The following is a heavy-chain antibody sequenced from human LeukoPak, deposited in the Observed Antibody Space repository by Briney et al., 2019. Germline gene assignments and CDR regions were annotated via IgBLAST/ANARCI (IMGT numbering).Heavy chain of an antibody. V-gene: IGHV3-15*01. Sequence: PGGSLRLSCAASGFTFSNAWMSWVRQAPGKGLEWNGRIKGKTDGGTPDYAAPVKGRFTISRDDSRNTLYLQMNSLKTEDTAEYYCSSTTTFGIIIMSYWGQGTLVSVSS. CDR1: GFTFSNAW. CDR3: SSTTTFGIIIMSY. D-gene: IGHD3-3*01. J-gene: IGHJ4*02. CDR2: IKGKTDGGTP.